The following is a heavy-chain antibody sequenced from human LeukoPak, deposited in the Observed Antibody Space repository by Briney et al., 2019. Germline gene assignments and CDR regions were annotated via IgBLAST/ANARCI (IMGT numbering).Heavy chain of an antibody. Sequence: GGSLRLSCAASGFTFSSYGMHWVRQAPGKGLEWVAVISYDGSNKYYADSVEGRFTISRDNSKNTLYLQMNSLRAEDTAVYYCAKDRRGAFDYWGQGTQVTVSS. D-gene: IGHD5-12*01. CDR1: GFTFSSYG. V-gene: IGHV3-30*18. CDR2: ISYDGSNK. CDR3: AKDRRGAFDY. J-gene: IGHJ4*02.